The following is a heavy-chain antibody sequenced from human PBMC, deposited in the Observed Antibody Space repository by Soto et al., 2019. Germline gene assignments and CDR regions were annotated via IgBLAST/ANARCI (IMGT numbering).Heavy chain of an antibody. V-gene: IGHV1-2*02. J-gene: IGHJ6*02. CDR1: GYNFTGYY. CDR2: INPNSGGT. CDR3: AREDLLNYDILTGYRFDGMDV. D-gene: IGHD3-9*01. Sequence: ASVKVSCKASGYNFTGYYMHWVRQAPGQGLEWMGWINPNSGGTNYAQKFQGRVTMTRDTSISTAYMELSRLRSDDTAVYYCAREDLLNYDILTGYRFDGMDVWGQGTTVTVSS.